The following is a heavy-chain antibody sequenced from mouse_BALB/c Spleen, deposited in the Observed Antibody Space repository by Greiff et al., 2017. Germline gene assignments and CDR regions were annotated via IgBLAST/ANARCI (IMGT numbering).Heavy chain of an antibody. J-gene: IGHJ4*01. Sequence: EVQLQQSGAELVKPGASVKLSCTASGFNIKDTYMHWVKQRPEQGLEWIGRIDPANGNTKYDPKFQGKATITADTSSNTAYLQLSSLTSEDTAVYYCARGGYGLYYAMDYWGQGTSVTVSS. CDR2: IDPANGNT. CDR3: ARGGYGLYYAMDY. V-gene: IGHV14-3*02. D-gene: IGHD2-10*02. CDR1: GFNIKDTY.